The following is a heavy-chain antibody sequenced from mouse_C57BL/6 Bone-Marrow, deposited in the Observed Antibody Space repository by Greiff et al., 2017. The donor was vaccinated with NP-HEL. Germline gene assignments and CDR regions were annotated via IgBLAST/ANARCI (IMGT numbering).Heavy chain of an antibody. CDR2: IDPSDSYT. Sequence: QVQLQQPGAELVRPGTSVKLSCKASGYTFTSYWMHWVKPRPGQGLEWIGVIDPSDSYTNYNQKFKGKATLTVDTSSRTAYMQLSSLTSEDSAVYYCAGDYQAWFAYWGQGTLVTVSA. CDR1: GYTFTSYW. D-gene: IGHD2-4*01. CDR3: AGDYQAWFAY. J-gene: IGHJ3*01. V-gene: IGHV1-59*01.